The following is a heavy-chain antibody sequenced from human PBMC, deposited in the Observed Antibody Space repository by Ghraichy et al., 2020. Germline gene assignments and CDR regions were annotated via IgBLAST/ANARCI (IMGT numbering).Heavy chain of an antibody. J-gene: IGHJ4*02. CDR3: AVYYDILTGYYLLDY. V-gene: IGHV1-2*02. D-gene: IGHD3-9*01. CDR1: GYTFTGYY. CDR2: INPNSGGT. Sequence: ASVKVSCKASGYTFTGYYMHWVRQAPGQGLEWMGWINPNSGGTNYAQKFQGRVTMTRDTSISTAYMELSRLRSDDTAVYYCAVYYDILTGYYLLDYWGQGTLVTVSS.